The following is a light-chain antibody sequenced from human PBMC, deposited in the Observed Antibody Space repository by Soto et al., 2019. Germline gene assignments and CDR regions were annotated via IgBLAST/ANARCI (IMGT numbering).Light chain of an antibody. V-gene: IGLV3-21*03. Sequence: SYELTQPPSVSVAPEKTATITCGGDRIGTNAVHWYQQKPGQAPLLVVYYDSDRPSGIPGRISGSTSGNTATLTISRVEAGDEADYYCQLWDSSIDQGVFGGGTKVTVL. J-gene: IGLJ3*02. CDR2: YDS. CDR1: RIGTNA. CDR3: QLWDSSIDQGV.